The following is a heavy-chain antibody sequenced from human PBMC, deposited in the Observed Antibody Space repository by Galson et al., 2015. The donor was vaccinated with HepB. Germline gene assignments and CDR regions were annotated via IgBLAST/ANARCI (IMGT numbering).Heavy chain of an antibody. CDR2: IRYDGSNK. J-gene: IGHJ5*02. CDR3: AKDWENYKGWFDP. V-gene: IGHV3-30*02. D-gene: IGHD1-7*01. CDR1: GFTFSSYG. Sequence: SLRLSCAASGFTFSSYGMHWVRQAPGKGLEWVAFIRYDGSNKYYADSVKGRSTISRDNSKNTLYLQMNSLRAEDTAVYYCAKDWENYKGWFDPWGQGTLVTVSS.